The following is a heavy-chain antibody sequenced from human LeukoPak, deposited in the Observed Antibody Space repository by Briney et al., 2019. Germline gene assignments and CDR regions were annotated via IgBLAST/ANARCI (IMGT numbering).Heavy chain of an antibody. CDR1: GGTFSSYA. J-gene: IGHJ6*02. CDR3: ASPDVGGRDYYGMDV. V-gene: IGHV1-69*04. Sequence: ASVKVSCKASGGTFSSYAISWVRQAPGQGVEWMGRIIPILGIANYAQKFQGRVTITADKSTSTAYMELSSLRSEDTAVYYCASPDVGGRDYYGMDVWGQGTTVTVSS. CDR2: IIPILGIA.